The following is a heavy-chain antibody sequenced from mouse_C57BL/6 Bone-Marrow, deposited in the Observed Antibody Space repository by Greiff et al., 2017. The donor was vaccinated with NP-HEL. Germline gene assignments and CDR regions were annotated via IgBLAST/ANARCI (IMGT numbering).Heavy chain of an antibody. J-gene: IGHJ4*01. CDR3: TTGGSSPYAMDY. Sequence: VQLQQSGAELVRPGASVKLSCTVSGFNIKDDYMHWVKQRPEQGLEWIGWIDPENGDTEYASKFQGKATITADTSSNTAYLQLSSLTSEDTAVYYGTTGGSSPYAMDYWGQGTLVTVSS. V-gene: IGHV14-4*01. CDR2: IDPENGDT. CDR1: GFNIKDDY. D-gene: IGHD1-1*01.